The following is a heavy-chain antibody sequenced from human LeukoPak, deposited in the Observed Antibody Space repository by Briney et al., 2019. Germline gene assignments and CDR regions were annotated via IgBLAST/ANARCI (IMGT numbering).Heavy chain of an antibody. CDR1: GFTFSSYA. V-gene: IGHV3-30-3*02. Sequence: GRSLRLSCAASGFTFSSYAMHWVRQAPGKGLEWVAVISYDGSNKYYADSVKGRFTISRDNSKNTLYLQMNSLRAEDTAVYYCAKSRGEMATISDYWGQGTLVTVSS. CDR2: ISYDGSNK. J-gene: IGHJ4*02. CDR3: AKSRGEMATISDY. D-gene: IGHD5-24*01.